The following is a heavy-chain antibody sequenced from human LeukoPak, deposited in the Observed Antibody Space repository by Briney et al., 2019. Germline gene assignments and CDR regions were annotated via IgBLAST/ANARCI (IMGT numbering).Heavy chain of an antibody. CDR1: GDSITSSSYF. J-gene: IGHJ5*02. D-gene: IGHD4-17*01. CDR2: ISGSGGST. CDR3: AKQEYGDYVSDWFDP. Sequence: PPSETLSLTCTVSGDSITSSSYFWGWVRQAPGKGLEWVSAISGSGGSTYYADSVKGRFTISRDNSKNTLYLQMNSLRAEDTAVYYCAKQEYGDYVSDWFDPWGQGTLVTVSS. V-gene: IGHV3-23*01.